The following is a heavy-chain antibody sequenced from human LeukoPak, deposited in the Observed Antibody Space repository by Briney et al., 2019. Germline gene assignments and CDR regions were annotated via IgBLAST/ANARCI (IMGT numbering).Heavy chain of an antibody. J-gene: IGHJ4*02. CDR3: ARDSNWNNGGFDY. D-gene: IGHD1/OR15-1a*01. CDR1: GFTFSNYA. Sequence: GGSLRLSCVASGFTFSNYAMSWVRQAPGKGREWVSTSSGNGGSTYYGDSVKGRFTISRDNVKNTLHLQMSSLRAEETAIYYCARDSNWNNGGFDYWGQGTLVTVSA. CDR2: SSGNGGST. V-gene: IGHV3-23*01.